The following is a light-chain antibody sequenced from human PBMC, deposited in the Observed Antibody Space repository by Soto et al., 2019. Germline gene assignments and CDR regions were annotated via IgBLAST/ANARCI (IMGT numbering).Light chain of an antibody. V-gene: IGKV1-39*01. Sequence: DIQVTQSPPSLSAFVGDRVTITCRTSQSIGGYLNWYQQKPGKAPKLLISGASTLQSGVPSRFIGRGSGTDFTLAISSLQPEDVATYYCQQSFSTLLSFGGGTKVEIK. CDR1: QSIGGY. CDR2: GAS. CDR3: QQSFSTLLS. J-gene: IGKJ4*01.